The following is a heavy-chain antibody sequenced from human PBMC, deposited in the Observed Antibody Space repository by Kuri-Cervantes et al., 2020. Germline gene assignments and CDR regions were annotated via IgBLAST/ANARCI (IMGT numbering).Heavy chain of an antibody. J-gene: IGHJ3*02. CDR1: GGSFSGYY. V-gene: IGHV4-34*01. CDR2: INHSGST. CDR3: ARGKALGDI. D-gene: IGHD7-27*01. Sequence: GSLRLSCAVYGGSFSGYYWSWIRQPPGKGLEWIGEINHSGSTNYNPSLKSRVTISVDTSKNQFSLKLSSVTAADTAVCYCARGKALGDIWGQGTMVTVSS.